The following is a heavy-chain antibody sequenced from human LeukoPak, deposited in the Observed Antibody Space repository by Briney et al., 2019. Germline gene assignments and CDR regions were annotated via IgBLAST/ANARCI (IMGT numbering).Heavy chain of an antibody. CDR3: ARGETATIRGTYFDY. Sequence: GGSLRLSCAASGFTFSEHYMDWVCQTPGKGLEWIGRSRNKASSYSTEYAASVKGRFTISRDESKNSLYLQMSSLQTEDTAVYFCARGETATIRGTYFDYWGQGILVTVSS. CDR1: GFTFSEHY. V-gene: IGHV3-72*01. CDR2: SRNKASSYST. J-gene: IGHJ4*02. D-gene: IGHD5-24*01.